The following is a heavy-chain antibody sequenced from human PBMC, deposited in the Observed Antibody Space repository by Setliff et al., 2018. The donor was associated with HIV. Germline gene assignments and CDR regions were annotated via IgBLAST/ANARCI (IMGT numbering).Heavy chain of an antibody. Sequence: PSETLSLTCAVSDYSISSSSYYWGWIRQPQGKGLEWIGSIYYSGSTYYNPSLKSRVTISVDSSKNQFSLKLSSVTAADTAVYYCARQSDFWSGYYDGAFDLWGQGTMVTVSS. CDR1: DYSISSSSYY. CDR2: IYYSGST. CDR3: ARQSDFWSGYYDGAFDL. V-gene: IGHV4-39*01. J-gene: IGHJ3*01. D-gene: IGHD3-3*01.